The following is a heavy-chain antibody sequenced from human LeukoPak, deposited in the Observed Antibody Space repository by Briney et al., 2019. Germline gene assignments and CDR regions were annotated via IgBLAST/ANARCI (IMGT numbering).Heavy chain of an antibody. V-gene: IGHV3-33*01. CDR3: ARPHTSSYYYGMDV. CDR1: GFTFSSYG. J-gene: IGHJ6*02. CDR2: IWYDGSNK. Sequence: GGSLRLSCAASGFTFSSYGMHWVRQAPGKGLEWGAVIWYDGSNKYYADSVKGRFTISRDNSKNTLYLQMNSLRAEDTAVYYCARPHTSSYYYGMDVWGQGTTVTVSS. D-gene: IGHD3-16*01.